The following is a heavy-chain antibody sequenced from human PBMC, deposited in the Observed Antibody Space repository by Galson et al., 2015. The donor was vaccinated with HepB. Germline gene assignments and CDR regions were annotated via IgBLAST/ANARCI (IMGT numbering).Heavy chain of an antibody. CDR3: AAAFDV. V-gene: IGHV3-48*02. Sequence: SLRLSCAASGFTFSAYNMNWVRQAPGKGLEWVSYINPGGSTIYYADSVKGRFTISRDNVENSLYLQINSLRDEDTAVYYCAAAFDVWGQGTMVTVSS. CDR2: INPGGSTI. CDR1: GFTFSAYN. J-gene: IGHJ3*01.